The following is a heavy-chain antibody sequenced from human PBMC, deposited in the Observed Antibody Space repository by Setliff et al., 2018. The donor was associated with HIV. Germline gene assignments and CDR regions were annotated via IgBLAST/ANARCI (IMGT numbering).Heavy chain of an antibody. CDR3: ARDQYYYDSSGYPSRYFDY. V-gene: IGHV1-2*02. J-gene: IGHJ4*02. CDR2: MNPSSGGT. Sequence: ASVKVSCKASQYTFTGYYMHWVRQAPGQGLEWVGWMNPSSGGTNFAQKFQGRVTMTRDTSISTAYMELSSLRSEDTAVYYCARDQYYYDSSGYPSRYFDYWGQGTLVTVSS. CDR1: QYTFTGYY. D-gene: IGHD3-22*01.